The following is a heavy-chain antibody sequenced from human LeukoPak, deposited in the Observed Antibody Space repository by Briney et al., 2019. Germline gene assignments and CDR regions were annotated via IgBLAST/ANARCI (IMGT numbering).Heavy chain of an antibody. Sequence: SETLSLTCTVSGGSISSYYWSWIRQPAGKGLEWIGRIYTSGSTNYNPSLKSRVTMSVDTSKNQFFLKLSSVTAADTAVYYCARGQGVGSSWYTYYYYYMDVWGKGTTVTVSS. J-gene: IGHJ6*03. CDR1: GGSISSYY. CDR2: IYTSGST. V-gene: IGHV4-4*07. CDR3: ARGQGVGSSWYTYYYYYMDV. D-gene: IGHD6-13*01.